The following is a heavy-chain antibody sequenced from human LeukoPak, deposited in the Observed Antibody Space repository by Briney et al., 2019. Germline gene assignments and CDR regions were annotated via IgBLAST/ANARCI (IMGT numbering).Heavy chain of an antibody. CDR3: AKRAVVIRIILVGFHKEAYYFES. CDR2: ISGRGGRT. D-gene: IGHD3/OR15-3a*01. J-gene: IGHJ4*02. Sequence: GGSLRLSCAVSGITLSNYGMSGVRQAPGKGLEWVAGISGRGGRTNYADSVKGRFTISRDNPKNTLYLQMNSLRAEDTAFYCCAKRAVVIRIILVGFHKEAYYFESWGQGALFTASP. CDR1: GITLSNYG. V-gene: IGHV3-23*01.